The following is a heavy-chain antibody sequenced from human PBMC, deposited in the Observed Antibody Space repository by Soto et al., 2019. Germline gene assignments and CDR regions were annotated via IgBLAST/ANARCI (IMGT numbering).Heavy chain of an antibody. CDR2: IYYSGST. J-gene: IGHJ4*02. V-gene: IGHV4-59*12. CDR1: GGSISSYY. Sequence: PSETLSLTCTVPGGSISSYYWSWIRQPPGKGLEWIGYIYYSGSTNYNPSLKSRVTISVDTSKNQFSLKLSSVTAADTAVYYCARYYGDYESYYFDYWGQGTLVTVSS. D-gene: IGHD4-17*01. CDR3: ARYYGDYESYYFDY.